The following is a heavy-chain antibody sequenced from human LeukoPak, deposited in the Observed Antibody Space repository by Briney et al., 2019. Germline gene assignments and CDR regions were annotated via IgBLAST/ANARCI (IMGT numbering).Heavy chain of an antibody. J-gene: IGHJ3*02. Sequence: PGGSLRLSCAASGFTFSSYSMNWVRQAPGKGLEWVSSISSSSSYIYYADSVKGRFTISRDNAKNSLYLQMNSLRAEDTAVYYCARYYTEWVVATFAFDIWGQGTMVTVSS. CDR1: GFTFSSYS. V-gene: IGHV3-21*04. CDR2: ISSSSSYI. CDR3: ARYYTEWVVATFAFDI. D-gene: IGHD5-12*01.